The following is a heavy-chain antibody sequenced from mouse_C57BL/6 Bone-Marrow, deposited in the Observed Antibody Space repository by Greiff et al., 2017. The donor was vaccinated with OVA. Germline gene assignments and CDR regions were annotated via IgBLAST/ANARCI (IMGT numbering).Heavy chain of an antibody. D-gene: IGHD2-13*01. J-gene: IGHJ2*01. CDR2: IWTGVGT. Sequence: VKLMESGPGLVAPSQSLSITCTVSGFSLTSSAISCVRQPPGKGLAWLGVIWTGVGTTYHSALKSRLSISNDNSKSQVFLKRSRLQTDDTARYYCARKGVTSYYFDYWGQGTTLTVSS. CDR3: ARKGVTSYYFDY. V-gene: IGHV2-9-1*01. CDR1: GFSLTSSA.